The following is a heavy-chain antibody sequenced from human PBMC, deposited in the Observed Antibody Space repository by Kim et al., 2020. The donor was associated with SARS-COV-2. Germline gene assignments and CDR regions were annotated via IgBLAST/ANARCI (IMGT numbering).Heavy chain of an antibody. D-gene: IGHD6-13*01. J-gene: IGHJ6*02. V-gene: IGHV3-48*02. CDR3: ATIAAAGTAFYYYGMDV. Sequence: VKGRFAISRDNAKNSLYLQMNSLRDEDTAVYYCATIAAAGTAFYYYGMDVWGQGTTVTVSS.